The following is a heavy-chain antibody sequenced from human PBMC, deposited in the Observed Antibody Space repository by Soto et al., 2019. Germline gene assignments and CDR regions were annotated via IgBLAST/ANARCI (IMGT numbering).Heavy chain of an antibody. CDR1: GFTFSDYA. Sequence: GGSLRLSCAASGFTFSDYAMTWVRQAPGKGLEWVSSMSNNGDKTYYVDSVKGRFTISRDNSKNMLYLQVNSLRAEDTAVYYCAKDLALGFWSGNYYFDHWGQGTLVTVSS. J-gene: IGHJ4*02. CDR3: AKDLALGFWSGNYYFDH. D-gene: IGHD3-3*01. V-gene: IGHV3-23*01. CDR2: MSNNGDKT.